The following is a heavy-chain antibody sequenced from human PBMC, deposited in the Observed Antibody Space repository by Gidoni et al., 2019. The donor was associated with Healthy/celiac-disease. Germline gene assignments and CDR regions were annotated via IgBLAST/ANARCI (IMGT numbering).Heavy chain of an antibody. CDR2: IIPILGIA. V-gene: IGHV1-69*02. CDR1: GGTFSSYT. CDR3: ARVTATGRLDY. Sequence: QVQLVQSGAEVKKPGSSVKVSCKASGGTFSSYTISWVRQAPGQGLEWMGRIIPILGIANYAQKFQGRVTITADKSTSTAYMDLSSLRSEDTAVYYCARVTATGRLDYWGQGTLVTVSS. D-gene: IGHD2-21*02. J-gene: IGHJ4*02.